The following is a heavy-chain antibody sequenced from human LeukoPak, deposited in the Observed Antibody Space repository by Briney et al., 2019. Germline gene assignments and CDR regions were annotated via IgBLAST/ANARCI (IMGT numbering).Heavy chain of an antibody. CDR3: ARDRYYYDTSAYYSAFET. J-gene: IGHJ3*02. Sequence: PSETLSLTCTVSGGSISNYYWSWIRQPPGKGLEWIGYIYYSGSTNYNPSLKSRVTMSVDASKNQFSLKLTSVTAADTAIYFCARDRYYYDTSAYYSAFETWGQGTMVTVSS. CDR2: IYYSGST. D-gene: IGHD3-22*01. CDR1: GGSISNYY. V-gene: IGHV4-59*12.